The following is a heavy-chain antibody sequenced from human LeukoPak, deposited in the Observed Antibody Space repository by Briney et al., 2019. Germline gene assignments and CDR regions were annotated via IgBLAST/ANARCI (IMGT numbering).Heavy chain of an antibody. Sequence: GASVKVSCKASGYTFTGYYIHWVRQAPGQGREWMGRVNPDSGGTDYPQNFQGRVTMTRDTSISTAYMELSRLRSDDTAVYYCARDLDDFSSGYYSPSNYYYYMDVWGKGTTVTVSS. J-gene: IGHJ6*03. CDR3: ARDLDDFSSGYYSPSNYYYYMDV. CDR2: VNPDSGGT. D-gene: IGHD3-3*01. CDR1: GYTFTGYY. V-gene: IGHV1-2*06.